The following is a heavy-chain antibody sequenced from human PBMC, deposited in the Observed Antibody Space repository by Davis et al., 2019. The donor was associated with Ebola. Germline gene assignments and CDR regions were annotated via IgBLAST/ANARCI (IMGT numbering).Heavy chain of an antibody. J-gene: IGHJ4*02. V-gene: IGHV3-9*01. CDR3: HPITMIDY. CDR1: GFTFSNAW. D-gene: IGHD3-22*01. Sequence: PGGSLRLSCAASGFTFSNAWMNWVRQAPGKGLEWVSGISWNSGSIGYADSVKGRFTISRDNAKNSLYLQMNSLRAEDTAVYYCHPITMIDYWGQGTLVTVSS. CDR2: ISWNSGSI.